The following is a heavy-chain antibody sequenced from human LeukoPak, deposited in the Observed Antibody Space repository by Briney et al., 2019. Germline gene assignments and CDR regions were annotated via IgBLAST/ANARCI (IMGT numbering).Heavy chain of an antibody. Sequence: SETLSLTCTVSGGSINSGAYYWNWIRQLPGKGLEWIGYIHYSGSTYYNPSLKSRVTISAVTSKNQFSLKLSSVTAADTAVYYCARAGYYYDSSGLVDCWGRGTLVTVSS. CDR2: IHYSGST. D-gene: IGHD3-22*01. CDR3: ARAGYYYDSSGLVDC. V-gene: IGHV4-31*03. J-gene: IGHJ4*02. CDR1: GGSINSGAYY.